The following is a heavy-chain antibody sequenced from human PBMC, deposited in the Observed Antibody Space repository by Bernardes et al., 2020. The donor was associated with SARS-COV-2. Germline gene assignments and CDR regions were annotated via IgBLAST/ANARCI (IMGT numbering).Heavy chain of an antibody. CDR3: ARGVAV. Sequence: LSLTCTVSGSSISSGSYSWSWIRQPAGKGLEWIGRINTSGSTNYNPSLKSRVTISVDTSKTQFSLNLTSVTAADTAVYYCARGVAVWGQGTLVTVSS. CDR1: GSSISSGSYS. D-gene: IGHD6-19*01. J-gene: IGHJ4*02. CDR2: INTSGST. V-gene: IGHV4-61*02.